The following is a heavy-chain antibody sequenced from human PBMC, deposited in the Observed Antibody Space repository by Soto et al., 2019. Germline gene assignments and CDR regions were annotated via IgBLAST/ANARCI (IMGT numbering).Heavy chain of an antibody. V-gene: IGHV3-73*02. D-gene: IGHD2-15*01. CDR1: GFTFSGSS. CDR3: ISHSPEDMIRT. J-gene: IGHJ4*02. CDR2: IRNKANSYAT. Sequence: EVQLVESGGGLVQPGGSLKLSCAASGFTFSGSSVHWVRQASGKGLEWVGRIRNKANSYATAYAASVRGRFTISRDDSKNTAFLQMNSLNNEDTAVYYCISHSPEDMIRTWGQGTLVTVSS.